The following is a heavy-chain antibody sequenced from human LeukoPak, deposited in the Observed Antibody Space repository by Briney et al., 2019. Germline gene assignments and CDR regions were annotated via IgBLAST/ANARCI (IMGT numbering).Heavy chain of an antibody. D-gene: IGHD6-13*01. V-gene: IGHV1-2*02. CDR1: GYTFTGYY. CDR2: INPNSGGT. Sequence: ASVKVSCKASGYTFTGYYMHWVRQAPGQGLEWMGWINPNSGGTNYAQKFQGGVTMTRDTSISTAYMELSRLRSDDTAVYYCARDKRPYSSSPLNWFDPWGQGTLVTVSS. CDR3: ARDKRPYSSSPLNWFDP. J-gene: IGHJ5*02.